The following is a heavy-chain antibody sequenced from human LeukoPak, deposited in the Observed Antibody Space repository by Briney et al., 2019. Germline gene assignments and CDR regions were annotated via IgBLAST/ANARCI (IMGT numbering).Heavy chain of an antibody. Sequence: GGSLRLSCAASGFTFSSYWMSWVRQAPGKGLEWVSTISGSGGSTYYVDSVKGRFTISRDKSKNTLYLQMNSLRAEDAALYYCARDIVVVPAAGDAFDIWGQGTMVTVSS. D-gene: IGHD2-2*01. J-gene: IGHJ3*02. CDR1: GFTFSSYW. V-gene: IGHV3-23*01. CDR3: ARDIVVVPAAGDAFDI. CDR2: ISGSGGST.